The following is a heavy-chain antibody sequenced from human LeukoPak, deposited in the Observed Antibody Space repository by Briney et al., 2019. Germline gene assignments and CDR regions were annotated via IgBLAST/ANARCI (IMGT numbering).Heavy chain of an antibody. D-gene: IGHD3-10*01. Sequence: GGSLRLSCAGSGFTFNNAWMSWVRQAPGKGLEWVGRIKSKIDGGTTDYAAPVKGRFTISRDDSKNTLYLQMNSLKTEDTAVYYCTTEGYYVSGIYWGQGTLVTVSS. CDR2: IKSKIDGGTT. CDR3: TTEGYYVSGIY. CDR1: GFTFNNAW. J-gene: IGHJ4*02. V-gene: IGHV3-15*01.